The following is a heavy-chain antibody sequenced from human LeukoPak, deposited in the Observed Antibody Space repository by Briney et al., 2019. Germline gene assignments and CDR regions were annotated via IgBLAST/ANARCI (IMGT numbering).Heavy chain of an antibody. CDR2: INHRGST. D-gene: IGHD1-26*01. Sequence: SETLSLTCTVSGGSISNYYWSWIRQPPGKGLEWIGEINHRGSTNYNPSLKSRVTISVDTSKNQISLKLNSVTAADTAMYYCASSIATTDYWGQGTLVTVSS. CDR3: ASSIATTDY. J-gene: IGHJ4*02. V-gene: IGHV4-34*01. CDR1: GGSISNYY.